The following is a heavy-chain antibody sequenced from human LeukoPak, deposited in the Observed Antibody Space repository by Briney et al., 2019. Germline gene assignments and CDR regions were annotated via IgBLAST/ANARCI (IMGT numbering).Heavy chain of an antibody. CDR1: GLTFSSYA. CDR3: AGLGYSGYDFVY. V-gene: IGHV3-23*01. J-gene: IGHJ4*02. CDR2: ISGSGGST. Sequence: GGSLRLSCAASGLTFSSYAMSWVRQAPGKGLEWVSAISGSGGSTYYADSVKGRFTISRDNSKNTLYLQMNSLRAEDTAVYYCAGLGYSGYDFVYWGQGTLVTVSS. D-gene: IGHD5-12*01.